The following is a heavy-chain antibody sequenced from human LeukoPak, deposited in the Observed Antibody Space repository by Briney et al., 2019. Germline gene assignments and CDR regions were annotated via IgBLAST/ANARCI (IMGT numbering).Heavy chain of an antibody. CDR3: ARQSLGASGLDH. V-gene: IGHV3-30*03. CDR1: GFRFNSHH. D-gene: IGHD1-26*01. CDR2: APHDRSSP. J-gene: IGHJ4*02. Sequence: GGSPRLSCAASGFRFNSHHMHWVRQAPNKGLEWVAVAPHDRSSPSHAASVNGRFTISRDNSKDTLFLHMDSLRVDDTAIYYCARQSLGASGLDHWGQGVLVTVSS.